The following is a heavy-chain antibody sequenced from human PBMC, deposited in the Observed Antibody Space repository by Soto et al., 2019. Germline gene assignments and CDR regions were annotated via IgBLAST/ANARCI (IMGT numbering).Heavy chain of an antibody. D-gene: IGHD6-19*01. CDR1: GFTFSDYY. CDR2: IIGSSAYK. CDR3: ARARGPGGIAVGAFEI. Sequence: PGGSLRLSCAASGFTFSDYYMNWIRPAPGKGLEWVSYIIGSSAYKNNADSMQGRFNVTRDNAQNSLYLQMNSLSVEDTAIYYGARARGPGGIAVGAFEIWGHGTVVTVSS. J-gene: IGHJ3*02. V-gene: IGHV3-11*05.